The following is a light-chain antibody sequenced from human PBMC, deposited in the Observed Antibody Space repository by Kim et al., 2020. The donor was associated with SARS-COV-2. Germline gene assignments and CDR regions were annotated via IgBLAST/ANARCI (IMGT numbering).Light chain of an antibody. CDR3: QQAISFPFT. CDR1: QDVSSW. Sequence: DIQMTQSPSSVSASLGDRVTITCRASQDVSSWLAWYHQRPGRAPKLVIYATSSLQSGVPARFSGSGSGTDFTLTISSLQPEDFGTYYCQQAISFPFTFGQGTKLEI. J-gene: IGKJ2*01. CDR2: ATS. V-gene: IGKV1-12*01.